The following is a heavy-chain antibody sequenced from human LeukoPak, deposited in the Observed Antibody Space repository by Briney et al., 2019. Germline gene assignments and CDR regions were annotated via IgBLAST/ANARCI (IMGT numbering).Heavy chain of an antibody. CDR3: TRGRSEYSRSRYYFDY. V-gene: IGHV3-30-3*01. CDR2: ISYDGSNK. Sequence: PGRSLRLSCAASGFTFSSYAMHWVRQAPGKGLEWVAVISYDGSNKYYADSVKGRFTISRDNSKNTLYLQMNSLRAEDTSVYYCTRGRSEYSRSRYYFDYWGQGTLVTVSS. CDR1: GFTFSSYA. J-gene: IGHJ4*02. D-gene: IGHD6-13*01.